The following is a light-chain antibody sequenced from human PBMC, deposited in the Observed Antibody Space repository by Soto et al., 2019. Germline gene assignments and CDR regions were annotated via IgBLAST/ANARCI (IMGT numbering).Light chain of an antibody. CDR3: SSYTSSSTRPDWV. J-gene: IGLJ3*02. Sequence: QSALTQPASVSGSPGQSITISCTGTSSDVGGYNYVSWYQQHPGKAPKLMIYDVSNRPSGVSNRFSGSKSGNTASLTISGLQAEDEADYYCSSYTSSSTRPDWVFGGGTKVTVL. V-gene: IGLV2-14*01. CDR2: DVS. CDR1: SSDVGGYNY.